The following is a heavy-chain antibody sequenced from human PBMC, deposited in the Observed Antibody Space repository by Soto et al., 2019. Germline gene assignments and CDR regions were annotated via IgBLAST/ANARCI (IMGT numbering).Heavy chain of an antibody. CDR2: IYYSGST. CDR3: ARGDCRSTSCYEGHWFDP. V-gene: IGHV4-59*01. D-gene: IGHD2-2*01. CDR1: GGSISSYY. J-gene: IGHJ5*02. Sequence: ASETLSLTCTVSGGSISSYYWSWIRQPPGKGLEWIGYIYYSGSTNYNPSLKSRVTISVDTSKNQFSLKLSSVTAADTAVYYCARGDCRSTSCYEGHWFDPWGQGTLVTV.